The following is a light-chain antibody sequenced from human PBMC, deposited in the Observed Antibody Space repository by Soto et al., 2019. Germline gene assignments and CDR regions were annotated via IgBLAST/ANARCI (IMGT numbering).Light chain of an antibody. CDR1: QNLSRN. Sequence: EMVMTQSPATLSASQGERATLSCRASQNLSRNLAWYQQQPGQAPRLLIFYASTRATGIPARFSGSGSGTDFTFTISSLQSEDFAVYYCQQYDKWPHTFGQGTKLEIK. V-gene: IGKV3-15*01. J-gene: IGKJ2*01. CDR2: YAS. CDR3: QQYDKWPHT.